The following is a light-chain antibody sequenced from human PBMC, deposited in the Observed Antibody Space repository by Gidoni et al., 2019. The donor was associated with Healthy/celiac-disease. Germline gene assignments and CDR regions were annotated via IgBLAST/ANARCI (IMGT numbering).Light chain of an antibody. V-gene: IGLV2-14*03. Sequence: QSALTQPASVSGSPGPSITISCTGTSSDVGGSNYVSWYQQHPCKATKLMIYDVSNRPSGVSNRFSGSKSGNTASLTSSGLQAEDEADYYCSSYTSSSTLGVVFGGGTKLXV. CDR1: SSDVGGSNY. CDR3: SSYTSSSTLGVV. J-gene: IGLJ2*01. CDR2: DVS.